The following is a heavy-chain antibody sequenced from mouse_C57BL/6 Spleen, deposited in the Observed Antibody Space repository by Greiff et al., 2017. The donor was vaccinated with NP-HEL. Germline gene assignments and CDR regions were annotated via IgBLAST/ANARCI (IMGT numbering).Heavy chain of an antibody. CDR3: GPTTVVAPFAY. V-gene: IGHV1-42*01. J-gene: IGHJ3*01. CDR2: INPSTGGT. CDR1: GYSFTGYY. Sequence: VQLQQSGPELVKPGASVKISCKASGYSFTGYYMNWVKQSPEKSLEWIGEINPSTGGTTYNQKFKAKATLTVDKSSSTAYMQLKSLTSEDSAVYYCGPTTVVAPFAYWGQGTLVTVSA. D-gene: IGHD1-1*01.